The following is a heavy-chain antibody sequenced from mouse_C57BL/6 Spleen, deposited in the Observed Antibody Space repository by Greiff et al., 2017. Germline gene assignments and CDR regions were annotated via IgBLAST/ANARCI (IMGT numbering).Heavy chain of an antibody. J-gene: IGHJ2*01. CDR2: IDPETGGT. Sequence: QVHVKQSGAELVRPGASVTLSCKASGYTFTDYEMHWVKQTPVHGLEWIGAIDPETGGTAYNQKFKGKAILTADKSSSTAYMELRSLTSEDSAVYYCTRRDYDYDVPYFDYWGQGTTLTVSS. CDR3: TRRDYDYDVPYFDY. D-gene: IGHD2-4*01. CDR1: GYTFTDYE. V-gene: IGHV1-15*01.